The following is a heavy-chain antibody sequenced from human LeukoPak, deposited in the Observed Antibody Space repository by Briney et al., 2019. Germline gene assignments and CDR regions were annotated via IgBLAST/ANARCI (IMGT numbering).Heavy chain of an antibody. V-gene: IGHV3-74*01. D-gene: IGHD3-10*01. CDR1: GFTFSSYW. CDR2: MNSDGSDI. J-gene: IGHJ4*02. CDR3: ARDLQYASGGNPLY. Sequence: GGSLRLSCAASGFTFSSYWMHWVRQAPGEGLVWVSRMNSDGSDIRYADSVKGRFTISRDNAKNTLYLQMNSLRAEDTAVYYCARDLQYASGGNPLYWGQGTLVIVSS.